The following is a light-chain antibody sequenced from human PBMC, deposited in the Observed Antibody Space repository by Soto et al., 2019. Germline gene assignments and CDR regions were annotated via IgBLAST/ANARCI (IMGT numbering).Light chain of an antibody. Sequence: EIVLTQSPGTLSLSPGERVTLSCRASQSVSSSYLAWYQQKPGQAPRLLIYGASSRATGTPDRLSGRGSGTDFTLTISRLEPEDFVVYYCQQYGSSPYTFGQGTKVDIK. CDR1: QSVSSSY. CDR3: QQYGSSPYT. J-gene: IGKJ2*01. CDR2: GAS. V-gene: IGKV3-20*01.